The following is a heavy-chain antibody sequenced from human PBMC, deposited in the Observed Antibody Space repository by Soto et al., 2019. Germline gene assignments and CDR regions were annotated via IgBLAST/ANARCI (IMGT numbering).Heavy chain of an antibody. CDR3: ARDLFSTGGVVTQDGDY. V-gene: IGHV1-69*08. D-gene: IGHD2-15*01. J-gene: IGHJ4*02. Sequence: QVQLVQSGAEVKKPGSSVKVSCRASGGTFSNYTFSWVRQAPGQGLEWLGRIIPIIRIANYAQKFQGRVTITADXSXSXXYMELSSLTAEDTAVYYCARDLFSTGGVVTQDGDYWGQGTLVTVCS. CDR1: GGTFSNYT. CDR2: IIPIIRIA.